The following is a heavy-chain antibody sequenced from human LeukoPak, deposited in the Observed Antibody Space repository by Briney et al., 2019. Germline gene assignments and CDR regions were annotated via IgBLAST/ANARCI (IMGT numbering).Heavy chain of an antibody. V-gene: IGHV1-18*04. CDR2: ISAYNGNT. J-gene: IGHJ5*02. CDR3: ARDREYSTGWHSFDP. Sequence: ASVKVSCKASGYTFTGYYLHWVRQAPGQGLEWMGWISAYNGNTNYAQNLQGRVTLTTDTSTSTAYMELRSLRSDDTAVYYCARDREYSTGWHSFDPWGQGTLVTVSS. CDR1: GYTFTGYY. D-gene: IGHD6-19*01.